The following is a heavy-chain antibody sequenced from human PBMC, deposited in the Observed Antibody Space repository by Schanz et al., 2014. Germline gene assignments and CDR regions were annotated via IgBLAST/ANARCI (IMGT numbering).Heavy chain of an antibody. CDR1: GFTFTNLG. D-gene: IGHD3-10*01. CDR2: IRYDGSNQ. J-gene: IGHJ6*02. V-gene: IGHV3-30*02. Sequence: QVQLVESGGGVVQPGGSLRLSCAASGFTFTNLGMHWVRRAPGKGLEWVAFIRYDGSNQYYVDSVKGRFTISRDNAKNSLYLQMNSLRAEDTAVYYCARSSLVRGVSKRNSYYYAMDVWGQGTTVTVSS. CDR3: ARSSLVRGVSKRNSYYYAMDV.